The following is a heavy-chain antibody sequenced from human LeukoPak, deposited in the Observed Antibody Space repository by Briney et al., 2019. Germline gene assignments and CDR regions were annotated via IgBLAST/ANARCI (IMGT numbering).Heavy chain of an antibody. CDR3: VKAGQGCLDY. J-gene: IGHJ4*02. Sequence: GRSLRLSCAASGFTFDNYAMHWVRQAPGKGLEWVSGITWNSGSIGYADSVKGQFTISRDNAKNSLYLQMNSLRPEDPALYYCVKAGQGCLDYWGQGTLVTVSS. CDR2: ITWNSGSI. CDR1: GFTFDNYA. V-gene: IGHV3-9*01. D-gene: IGHD2-15*01.